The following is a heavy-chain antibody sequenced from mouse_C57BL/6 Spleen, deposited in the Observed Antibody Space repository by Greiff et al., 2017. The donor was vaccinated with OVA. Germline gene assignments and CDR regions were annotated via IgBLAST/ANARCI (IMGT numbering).Heavy chain of an antibody. CDR1: GYTFTSYW. V-gene: IGHV1-69*01. CDR2: IDPSDSYT. D-gene: IGHD1-1*02. J-gene: IGHJ4*01. Sequence: QVQLKQPGAELVMPGASVKLSCKASGYTFTSYWMHWVKQRPGQGLEWIGEIDPSDSYTNYNQKFKGKSTLTVDKSSSTAYMQLSSLTSEDSAVYYCASGGSLYAMDYWGQGTSVTVSS. CDR3: ASGGSLYAMDY.